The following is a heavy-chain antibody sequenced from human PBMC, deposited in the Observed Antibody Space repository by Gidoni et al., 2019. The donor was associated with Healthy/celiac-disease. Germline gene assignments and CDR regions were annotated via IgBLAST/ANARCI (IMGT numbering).Heavy chain of an antibody. J-gene: IGHJ4*02. D-gene: IGHD3-22*01. CDR2: INYSAST. CDR1: GGSISSSSYY. V-gene: IGHV4-39*01. Sequence: QLPLQESGPGLVKPSETLSLTCTVSGGSISSSSYYWGWIRQPPGKGLEWIGSINYSASTYYPPSLKSRVTISVDTSKNQFSLKRSSVTAADTAVYDCARDEGYYDSSGYLWHYWGQGTLVTVSS. CDR3: ARDEGYYDSSGYLWHY.